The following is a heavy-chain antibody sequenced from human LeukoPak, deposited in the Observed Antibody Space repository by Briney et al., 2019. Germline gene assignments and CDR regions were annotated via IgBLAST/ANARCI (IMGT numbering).Heavy chain of an antibody. CDR2: ISAYNGNT. V-gene: IGHV1-18*04. CDR3: ARPTDFWSGYYRGGGGYYFDY. J-gene: IGHJ4*02. CDR1: GYTFTSYG. D-gene: IGHD3-3*01. Sequence: GASVKVSCKASGYTFTSYGISWVRQAPGQGLEWMGWISAYNGNTNYAQKLQGRVTMTTDTSTSTAYMELRSLRSDDTAVYYCARPTDFWSGYYRGGGGYYFDYWGQGTLVTVSS.